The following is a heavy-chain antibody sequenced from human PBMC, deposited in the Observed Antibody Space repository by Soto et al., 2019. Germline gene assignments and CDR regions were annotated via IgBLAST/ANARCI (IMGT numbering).Heavy chain of an antibody. Sequence: QVQLVQSGAEVRKPGASVRVSCKASGYTFTTYDINWVRQATGQGLEWMGWVSPNSASTGFAQKFHGRITMTTNTTITTASMELTSLRPDDSAVYFCARGGYSSSWEFDFWGPGTLVTVS. CDR2: VSPNSAST. V-gene: IGHV1-8*01. CDR1: GYTFTTYD. CDR3: ARGGYSSSWEFDF. J-gene: IGHJ4*02. D-gene: IGHD6-6*01.